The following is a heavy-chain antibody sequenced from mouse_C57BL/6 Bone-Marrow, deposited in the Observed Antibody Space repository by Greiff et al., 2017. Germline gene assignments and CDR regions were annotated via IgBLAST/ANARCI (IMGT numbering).Heavy chain of an antibody. D-gene: IGHD1-1*01. CDR3: ARDITTVVERTWFAY. V-gene: IGHV1-69*01. Sequence: QVQLQQPGAELVMPGASVKLSCKASGYTFTSYWMHWVKQRPGQGLEWIGEIDPSDSYTNSNQKFKGKSTLTVDKSSSTAYMQLSSLTSEDSAVXYCARDITTVVERTWFAYWGQGTLVTVSA. J-gene: IGHJ3*01. CDR2: IDPSDSYT. CDR1: GYTFTSYW.